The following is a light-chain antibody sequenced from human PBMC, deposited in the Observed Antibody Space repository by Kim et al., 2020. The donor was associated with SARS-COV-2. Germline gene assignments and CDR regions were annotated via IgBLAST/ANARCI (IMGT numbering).Light chain of an antibody. CDR3: MQDTHWPVYT. CDR2: KFS. CDR1: QSLLYRDEKTY. J-gene: IGKJ2*01. V-gene: IGKV2-30*01. Sequence: PATTSFSSIQSLLYRDEKTYCLSFHQRPGQSPRRLIFKFSNRNAAVPDSLCGSGAGTDFSLKISSMVAEDVVIVYCMQDTHWPVYTFGQGTKLEI.